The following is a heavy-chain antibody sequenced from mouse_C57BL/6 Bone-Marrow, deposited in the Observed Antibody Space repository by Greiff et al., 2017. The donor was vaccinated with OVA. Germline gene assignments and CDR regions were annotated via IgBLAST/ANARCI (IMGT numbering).Heavy chain of an antibody. Sequence: QVQLKQSGAELVKPGDSVKISCKASGYTFTDYYINWVKQRPGQGLEWIGKIGPGSGSTYYNDKVKGKATLTADKSSSTSYMQLSSLTSEDSAVYFCAISTMVTTEFAYWGQGTLVTVSA. V-gene: IGHV1-77*01. J-gene: IGHJ3*01. CDR2: IGPGSGST. D-gene: IGHD2-2*01. CDR3: AISTMVTTEFAY. CDR1: GYTFTDYY.